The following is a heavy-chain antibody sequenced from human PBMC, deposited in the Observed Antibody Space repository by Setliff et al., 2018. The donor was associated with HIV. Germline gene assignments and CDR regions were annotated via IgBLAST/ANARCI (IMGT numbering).Heavy chain of an antibody. CDR3: ARRPAGAVAGGYGMDV. CDR2: IDASANT. V-gene: IGHV4-38-2*02. D-gene: IGHD6-19*01. CDR1: GSSISSNYY. J-gene: IGHJ6*02. Sequence: SETLSLTCTVSGSSISSNYYWAWIRQAPGKGLEWIGCIDASANTYYIPSLKSRVTISVDTSKNQFSLKLSSVTAADTAVYYCARRPAGAVAGGYGMDVWGQGTTVTVSS.